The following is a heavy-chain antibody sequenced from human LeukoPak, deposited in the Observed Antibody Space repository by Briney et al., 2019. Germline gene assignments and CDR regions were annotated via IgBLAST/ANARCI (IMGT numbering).Heavy chain of an antibody. D-gene: IGHD5-18*01. V-gene: IGHV4-59*01. CDR2: IYYSGST. CDR3: ARVVRNSYGYYFDC. J-gene: IGHJ4*02. Sequence: TSETLSLTCTVSGGSISSYYWSWVRQPPGKGLEWIGYIYYSGSTNYNPSLKSRVTISVDTSNNQFSLKLSSVTAADTAVYFCARVVRNSYGYYFDCWGQGTLVTVSS. CDR1: GGSISSYY.